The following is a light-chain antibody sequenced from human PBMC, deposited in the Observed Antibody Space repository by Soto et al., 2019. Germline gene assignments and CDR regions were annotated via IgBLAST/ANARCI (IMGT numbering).Light chain of an antibody. J-gene: IGKJ4*01. V-gene: IGKV3-15*01. CDR2: GAS. Sequence: EIVLTQSPATLSVSPWERATLXCRASQSVSSNLAWYQQKPGQAPRLLIYGASTRATGIPARFSGSGSGTEFTLTISSLQSEDFAVYYCQQYNNWPPLTFGGGTKV. CDR3: QQYNNWPPLT. CDR1: QSVSSN.